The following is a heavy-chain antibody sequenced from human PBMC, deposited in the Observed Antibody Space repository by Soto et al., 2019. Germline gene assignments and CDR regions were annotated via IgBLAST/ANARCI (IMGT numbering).Heavy chain of an antibody. V-gene: IGHV3-21*01. J-gene: IGHJ3*02. CDR2: ISSSSSYI. Sequence: GGSLRLSCAASGFTFSSYSMNWVRQAPGKGLEWVSSISSSSSYIYYADSVKGRFTISRDNAKNSLYLQMNSLRAEDTAVYYCARDLGYCSGGSCWSAFDIWGQGTMVTVSS. CDR1: GFTFSSYS. D-gene: IGHD2-15*01. CDR3: ARDLGYCSGGSCWSAFDI.